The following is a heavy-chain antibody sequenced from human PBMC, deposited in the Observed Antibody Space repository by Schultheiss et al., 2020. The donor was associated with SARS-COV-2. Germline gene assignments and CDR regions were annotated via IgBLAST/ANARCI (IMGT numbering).Heavy chain of an antibody. V-gene: IGHV1-2*02. Sequence: ASVKVSCKASGYTFTEYGFSWVRQAPGQGLEWMGWINPNSGGTNYAQKFQGRVTMTRDTSISTAYMELSRLRSDDTAVYYCARVDTAMPNYYYYGMDVWGQGTTVTVSS. CDR2: INPNSGGT. CDR3: ARVDTAMPNYYYYGMDV. J-gene: IGHJ6*02. CDR1: GYTFTEYG. D-gene: IGHD5-18*01.